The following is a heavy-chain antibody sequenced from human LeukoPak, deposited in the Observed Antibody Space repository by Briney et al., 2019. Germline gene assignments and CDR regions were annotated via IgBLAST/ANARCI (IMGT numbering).Heavy chain of an antibody. Sequence: NTSETLSLTCTVSGGSISSLYWGWIRQPPGKGLEWIGYIYFSGSTFYNPSLKSRVTISLDTSKNQFSLKLTSVTAADTAVYFCARRIAVAGLFDLWGQGTLATVSS. CDR1: GGSISSLY. CDR2: IYFSGST. J-gene: IGHJ5*02. V-gene: IGHV4-59*12. D-gene: IGHD6-19*01. CDR3: ARRIAVAGLFDL.